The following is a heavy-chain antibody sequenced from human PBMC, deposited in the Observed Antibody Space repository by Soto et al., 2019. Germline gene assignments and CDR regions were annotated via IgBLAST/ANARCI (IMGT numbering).Heavy chain of an antibody. V-gene: IGHV4-31*03. CDR2: IYYSGST. D-gene: IGHD1-1*01. CDR3: VRDVSRDGLQGGAFDI. J-gene: IGHJ3*02. CDR1: GGSISSGGYY. Sequence: PSETLSLTCTVSGGSISSGGYYWSWIRQHPGKGLEWIGYIYYSGSTYYNPSLKSRVTISVDTSKNQFSLKLSSVTAADTAVYYCVRDVSRDGLQGGAFDIWGQGTMVTVSS.